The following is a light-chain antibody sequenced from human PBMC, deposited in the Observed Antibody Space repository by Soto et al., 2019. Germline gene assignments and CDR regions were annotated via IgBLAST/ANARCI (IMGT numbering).Light chain of an antibody. Sequence: DIQMTQSPSSLSASVGDRVTITCRASQPVTNYLSWYQQKPGKAPKLLIYAASSLQSGVPSRFSGSGSGTDFTLTISSLQPEDFATYYCQQSYSTPEITFGQGTRLEI. J-gene: IGKJ5*01. CDR1: QPVTNY. V-gene: IGKV1-39*01. CDR2: AAS. CDR3: QQSYSTPEIT.